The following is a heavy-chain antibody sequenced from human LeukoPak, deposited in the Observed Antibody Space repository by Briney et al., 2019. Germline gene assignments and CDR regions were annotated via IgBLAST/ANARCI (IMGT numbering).Heavy chain of an antibody. CDR3: ARETYNWNDVDY. J-gene: IGHJ4*02. V-gene: IGHV3-23*01. Sequence: GGSLRLSCAASGFTFSSYAMSWVRQAPGKGLEWVSAISGGGGSTYYADSVKGRFTISRDNAKNSLYLQMNSLRAEDTAVYYCARETYNWNDVDYWGQGTLVTVSS. CDR2: ISGGGGST. CDR1: GFTFSSYA. D-gene: IGHD1-20*01.